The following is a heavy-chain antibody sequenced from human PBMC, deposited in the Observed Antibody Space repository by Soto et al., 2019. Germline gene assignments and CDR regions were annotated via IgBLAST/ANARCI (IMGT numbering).Heavy chain of an antibody. CDR1: GFTFSNYW. D-gene: IGHD5-12*01. V-gene: IGHV3-7*01. J-gene: IGHJ4*02. Sequence: PGGSLRLSCAASGFTFSNYWMSWVRQAPGKGLEWVANIKQDGTEKNYVDSVRGRFTISRDSAKNSLDLQMNSLTAEDTAVYYCASVAIWGQGTLVTVSS. CDR3: ASVAI. CDR2: IKQDGTEK.